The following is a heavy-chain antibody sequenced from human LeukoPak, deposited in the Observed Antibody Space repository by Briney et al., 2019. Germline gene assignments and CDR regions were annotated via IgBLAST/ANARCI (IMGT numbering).Heavy chain of an antibody. V-gene: IGHV3-21*01. D-gene: IGHD4-23*01. CDR2: ISSSSNYI. CDR3: ARGNNYGGNSYYFDS. Sequence: GGSLRLSCAASGFTFSSYFMNWVRQAPGKGLEWVSSISSSSNYIYYADSVKGRFTISRDNAKNSLYLQMNSLRAEDTSIYYCARGNNYGGNSYYFDSWGQGTLVTVSS. J-gene: IGHJ4*02. CDR1: GFTFSSYF.